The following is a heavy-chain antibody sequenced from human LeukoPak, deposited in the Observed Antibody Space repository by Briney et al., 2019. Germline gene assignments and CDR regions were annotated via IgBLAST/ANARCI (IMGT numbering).Heavy chain of an antibody. J-gene: IGHJ6*02. D-gene: IGHD3-10*01. CDR3: ARAGGYYGMDV. V-gene: IGHV4-39*07. CDR1: GGSISSSSYY. CDR2: IYYSGST. Sequence: PSETLSLTCTVSGGSISSSSYYWGWIRQPPGKGLEWIGSIYYSGSTYYNPSLKSRVTISVDTSKNQFSLKLSSVTAADTAVYYCARAGGYYGMDVWGQGTTVTVSS.